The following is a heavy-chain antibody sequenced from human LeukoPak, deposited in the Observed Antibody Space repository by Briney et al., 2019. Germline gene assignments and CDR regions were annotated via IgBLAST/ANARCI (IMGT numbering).Heavy chain of an antibody. CDR2: ISGNGGAT. CDR1: GFTFSGYA. Sequence: GGSLRLSCAASGFTFSGYAMNWVRQAPGKGLEWVSAISGNGGATVYADSVKGRFTISRDNSKNTLYLQMNSLRAEDTAVYYCAKSPFNWKKDYWGQGTLVTVSS. V-gene: IGHV3-23*01. J-gene: IGHJ4*02. CDR3: AKSPFNWKKDY. D-gene: IGHD1-1*01.